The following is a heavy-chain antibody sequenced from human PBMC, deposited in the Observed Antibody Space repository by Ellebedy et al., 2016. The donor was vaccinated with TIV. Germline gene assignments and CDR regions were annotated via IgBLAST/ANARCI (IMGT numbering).Heavy chain of an antibody. Sequence: GESLKISCEGSGFTFSSFVIHWVRQAPGKGLEWVASISYDGTYKYYADSVKGRFTISRDNSKNTVYLQMSGLRAEDTAVYYCARARIVVVPATLYWGQGTLVTVSS. CDR3: ARARIVVVPATLY. CDR1: GFTFSSFV. CDR2: ISYDGTYK. J-gene: IGHJ4*02. V-gene: IGHV3-30*15. D-gene: IGHD2-2*01.